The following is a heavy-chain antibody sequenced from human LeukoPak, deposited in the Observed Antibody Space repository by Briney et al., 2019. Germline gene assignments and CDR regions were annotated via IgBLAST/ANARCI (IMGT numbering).Heavy chain of an antibody. V-gene: IGHV5-51*01. D-gene: IGHD4-11*01. Sequence: GESLKISCKGSGDRFTSYWIGWVRQMPGKGLEWMGIIYLGDSDTRYSRPFQGQVTISADKSISTAYLQWGSLKASDTAMYYCVRLQYWYFDLWGRGTLVTVSS. CDR1: GDRFTSYW. CDR2: IYLGDSDT. CDR3: VRLQYWYFDL. J-gene: IGHJ2*01.